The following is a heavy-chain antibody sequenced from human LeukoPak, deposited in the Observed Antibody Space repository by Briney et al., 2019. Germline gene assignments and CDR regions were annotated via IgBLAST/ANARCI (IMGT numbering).Heavy chain of an antibody. J-gene: IGHJ5*02. CDR1: GGTFSSYA. D-gene: IGHD6-19*01. CDR2: IIPIFGTA. Sequence: SVKVSCKASGGTFSSYAISWVRQAPGQGLEWMGGIIPIFGTANYAQKFQGRVTITTDESTSTAYMELSSLRSEGTAVYYCARSWAVAGPNWFDPWGQGTLVTVSS. V-gene: IGHV1-69*05. CDR3: ARSWAVAGPNWFDP.